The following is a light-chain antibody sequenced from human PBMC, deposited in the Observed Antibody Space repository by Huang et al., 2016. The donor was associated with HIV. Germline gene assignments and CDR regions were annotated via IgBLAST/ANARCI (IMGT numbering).Light chain of an antibody. CDR2: AAS. V-gene: IGKV1-12*01. CDR1: QAVNTW. Sequence: DIQMTQSPSSVSASVGDSVTITCRSSQAVNTWLAWYQQKPGKAPNLLIYAASTWQNGVPSRFSGSGSGTDFTLTISSLQPEDFATYYCQQANSFPYTFGQGTKLDLK. CDR3: QQANSFPYT. J-gene: IGKJ2*01.